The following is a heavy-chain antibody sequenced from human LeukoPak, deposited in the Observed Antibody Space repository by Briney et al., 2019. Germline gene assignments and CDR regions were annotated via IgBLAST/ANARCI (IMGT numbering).Heavy chain of an antibody. CDR1: GFTFSSYS. D-gene: IGHD4-17*01. V-gene: IGHV3-15*01. CDR2: IKSKTDGGTI. J-gene: IGHJ4*02. CDR3: ATDLHDYGDYIRLN. Sequence: GGSLRLSCAASGFTFSSYSMNWVRQAPGKGLEWVGRIKSKTDGGTIDYAAPVKGRSTISRDDSKNTLYLQMNSLETEDTAVYYCATDLHDYGDYIRLNWGQGTLVTVSS.